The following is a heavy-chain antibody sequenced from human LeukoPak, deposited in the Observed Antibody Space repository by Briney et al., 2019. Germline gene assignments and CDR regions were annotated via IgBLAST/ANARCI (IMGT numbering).Heavy chain of an antibody. V-gene: IGHV1-18*01. CDR2: SSAYNGNT. J-gene: IGHJ4*02. CDR3: ARDYCSGCNCYSELDY. CDR1: GYTFTTYG. Sequence: ASVKVSCKASGYTFTTYGISWVRQAPGQGLEWMGWSSAYNGNTNYAQKLQGRVTMTTDTSTSTAYMELRSLRSDDTAVYYCARDYCSGCNCYSELDYWGQGTLVTVSS. D-gene: IGHD2-15*01.